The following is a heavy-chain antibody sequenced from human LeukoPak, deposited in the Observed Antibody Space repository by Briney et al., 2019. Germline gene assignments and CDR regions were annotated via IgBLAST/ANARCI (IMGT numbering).Heavy chain of an antibody. V-gene: IGHV1-46*01. Sequence: GASVKVCCKASGYTFTSNYMHWVRQAPGQGLEWTGVINPSGGSTSYAQKFQGRVTMTRDTSTSTVYMELSSLRSEDTAVYYCARVRRGDYGEEVLDYWGQGTLVTVSS. J-gene: IGHJ4*02. CDR1: GYTFTSNY. CDR2: INPSGGST. CDR3: ARVRRGDYGEEVLDY. D-gene: IGHD4-17*01.